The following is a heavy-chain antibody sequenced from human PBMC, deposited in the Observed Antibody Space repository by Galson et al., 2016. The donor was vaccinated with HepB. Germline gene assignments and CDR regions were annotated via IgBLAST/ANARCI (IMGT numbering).Heavy chain of an antibody. Sequence: TLSLPCAVYGGSFSGYFWTWIRQPPGKGLEWIGEINHSGTTNCNPSLKSRVTISVDTSKNQFSLNLRSVTATDTAVYYCARVGVRGPGGGTPGYWGQGSLVFVSS. D-gene: IGHD3-10*01. J-gene: IGHJ4*02. CDR3: ARVGVRGPGGGTPGY. CDR2: INHSGTT. V-gene: IGHV4-34*01. CDR1: GGSFSGYF.